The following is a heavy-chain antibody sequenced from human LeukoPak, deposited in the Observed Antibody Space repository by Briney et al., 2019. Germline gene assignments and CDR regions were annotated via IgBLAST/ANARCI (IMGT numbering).Heavy chain of an antibody. CDR3: ARGYCSNGVCYRGGIDY. J-gene: IGHJ4*02. V-gene: IGHV3-11*06. CDR2: ISGSSSST. Sequence: PGGSLRLSCAASGFTFSDYYMSWIRQAPGKGLEWVSYISGSSSSTNYADSVKGRFTISRDNAKNSLYLQMNSLRAEDTALYYCARGYCSNGVCYRGGIDYWGQGTLVTVSS. D-gene: IGHD2-8*01. CDR1: GFTFSDYY.